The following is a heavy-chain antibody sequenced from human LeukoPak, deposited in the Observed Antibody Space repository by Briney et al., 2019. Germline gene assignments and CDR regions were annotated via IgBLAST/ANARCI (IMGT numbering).Heavy chain of an antibody. J-gene: IGHJ4*02. V-gene: IGHV4-34*01. D-gene: IGHD3-10*01. Sequence: SETLSLTCAVFGGSFRGYYCSWIRQPPGKGLEWIGEINHSGNSKFHPSLKSRVTKSVDTSKNQFSLKLSAVTAADTAVYYCARHGSGHDYWGQGTLVTVSS. CDR1: GGSFRGYY. CDR3: ARHGSGHDY. CDR2: INHSGNS.